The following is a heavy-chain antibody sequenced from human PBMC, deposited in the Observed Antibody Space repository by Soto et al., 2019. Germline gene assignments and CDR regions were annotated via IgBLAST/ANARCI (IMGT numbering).Heavy chain of an antibody. CDR2: INPANGNT. CDR3: TRSAISPYGGLIGPFDY. D-gene: IGHD3-16*02. CDR1: GYTFTAYA. V-gene: IGHV1-3*05. J-gene: IGHJ4*02. Sequence: QVQLAQSGAEERKPGASVKVSCEATGYTFTAYAMHWVRQAPGQSLEWMGWINPANGNTRYSQKFQGRLTITSDTSANTVYMELSILTSEDTAMYYCTRSAISPYGGLIGPFDYWGQGNLVTVSS.